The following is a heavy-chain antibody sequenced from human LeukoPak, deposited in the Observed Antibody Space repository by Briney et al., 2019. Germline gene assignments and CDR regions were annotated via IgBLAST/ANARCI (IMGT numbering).Heavy chain of an antibody. CDR2: MKKDGSET. J-gene: IGHJ4*02. CDR3: AIWTSGNY. D-gene: IGHD1-1*01. Sequence: QTGGSLRLSCVVSGFTFSSYSMIWVRQAPGKGLQWVANMKKDGSETKYVDSVKGRFTISRDNTKNSLYLQMNSLRAEDTAVYYCAIWTSGNYWGQGTLVTVSS. V-gene: IGHV3-7*01. CDR1: GFTFSSYS.